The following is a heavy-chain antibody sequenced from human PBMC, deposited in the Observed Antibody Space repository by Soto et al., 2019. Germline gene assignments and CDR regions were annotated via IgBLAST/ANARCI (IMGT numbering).Heavy chain of an antibody. V-gene: IGHV4-4*02. CDR2: INHRGSA. J-gene: IGHJ4*02. Sequence: LSLTCAVSGASVSSTYWWSWVRQPPGKGPEWIGEINHRGSANYNPSLKSRVTISVDISKSQFSLRLTSVTAADTAVYYCARYNAASGTYYFDFWGQGALVTVSS. CDR3: ARYNAASGTYYFDF. D-gene: IGHD6-13*01. CDR1: GASVSSTYW.